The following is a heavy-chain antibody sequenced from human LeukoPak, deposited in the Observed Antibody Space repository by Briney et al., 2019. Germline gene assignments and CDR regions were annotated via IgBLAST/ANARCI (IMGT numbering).Heavy chain of an antibody. D-gene: IGHD2-2*02. Sequence: GASVKVSCKASGGTFSSYAIIWVRQAPGQGLEWMGGIIPIFGTANYAQKFQGRVTITTDESTSTAYMELSSLRSEDTAVYYCARGLDIVVVPAAIYDAFDIWGQGTMVTVSS. CDR3: ARGLDIVVVPAAIYDAFDI. J-gene: IGHJ3*02. CDR2: IIPIFGTA. V-gene: IGHV1-69*05. CDR1: GGTFSSYA.